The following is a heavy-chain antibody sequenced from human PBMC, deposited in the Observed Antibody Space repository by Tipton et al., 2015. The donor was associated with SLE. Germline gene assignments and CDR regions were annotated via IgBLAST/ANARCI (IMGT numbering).Heavy chain of an antibody. V-gene: IGHV3-7*01. D-gene: IGHD1-26*01. CDR1: GFTFGNYW. CDR3: ATHSGYIDY. Sequence: SLRLSCAASGFTFGNYWMSWVRQAPGKGLEWVADIKEDGNEKYYVDSVKGRFTTSRDNAKNPLYLQMNSLRAEDTAVYYCATHSGYIDYWGQGTLVTVSS. CDR2: IKEDGNEK. J-gene: IGHJ4*02.